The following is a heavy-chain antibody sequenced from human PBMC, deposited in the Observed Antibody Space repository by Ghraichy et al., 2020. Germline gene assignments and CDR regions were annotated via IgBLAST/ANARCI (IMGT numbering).Heavy chain of an antibody. CDR2: IKQDGSEK. V-gene: IGHV3-7*03. CDR1: GFTFSSYW. CDR3: ARVSQRTSIAVADPNWFDP. D-gene: IGHD6-19*01. Sequence: GGSLRLSCAASGFTFSSYWMSWVRQAPGKGLEWVANIKQDGSEKYYVDSVKGRFTISRDNAKNSLYLQMNSLRAEDTAVYYCARVSQRTSIAVADPNWFDPWGQGTLVTVSS. J-gene: IGHJ5*02.